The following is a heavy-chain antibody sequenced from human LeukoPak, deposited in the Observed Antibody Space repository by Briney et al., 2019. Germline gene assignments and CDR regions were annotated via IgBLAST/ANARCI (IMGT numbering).Heavy chain of an antibody. Sequence: GGSLRLSCAASGFTFSKAWMSWLRQAPGKGLEWVGRIKSKTNGGTTDSAAPVKGRFTISRDDSKNTLYLQMISLKIEDTAVYYCVTEGYIYGYHSLDTWGRGTMVTVSS. CDR3: VTEGYIYGYHSLDT. D-gene: IGHD5-18*01. J-gene: IGHJ3*02. V-gene: IGHV3-15*01. CDR1: GFTFSKAW. CDR2: IKSKTNGGTT.